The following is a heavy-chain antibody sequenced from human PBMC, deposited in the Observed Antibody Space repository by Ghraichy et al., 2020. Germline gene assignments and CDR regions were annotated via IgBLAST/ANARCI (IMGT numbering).Heavy chain of an antibody. CDR2: INHEGIT. V-gene: IGHV4-34*01. CDR3: ATLGGGLATSTAWATVNYFDY. J-gene: IGHJ4*02. Sequence: SETLSLICAVYGGPFSGYYWSWIRQPPGKGLEWIGQINHEGITDYNPSLKSRVTISLDRSQDQFSLKLTSVTAADTAVYYCATLGGGLATSTAWATVNYFDYWGQGTLVTVSS. CDR1: GGPFSGYY. D-gene: IGHD1-26*01.